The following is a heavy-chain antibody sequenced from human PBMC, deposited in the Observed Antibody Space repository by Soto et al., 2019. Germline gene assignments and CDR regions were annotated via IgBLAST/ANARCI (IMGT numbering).Heavy chain of an antibody. Sequence: GGFLRLSCEASGFIFSNALMSWVRQAPGKGLEWVGRIKSETDGGTTDYAAPVTGRFTISRDDSKTTLYLQMSSLKIEDTAVYYCTTGILRNWFDPWGQGTLVTVSS. CDR2: IKSETDGGTT. V-gene: IGHV3-15*07. CDR1: GFIFSNAL. CDR3: TTGILRNWFDP. J-gene: IGHJ5*02.